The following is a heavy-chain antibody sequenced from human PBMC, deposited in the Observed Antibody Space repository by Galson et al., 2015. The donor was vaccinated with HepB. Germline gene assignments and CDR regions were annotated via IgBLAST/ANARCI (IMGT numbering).Heavy chain of an antibody. Sequence: SVKVSCKASGYTFTGYYMHWVRQAPGQGLEWMGRINPNSGGTNYAQKFQGRVTMTRDTSISTAYMELSRLRSDDTAVYYCARGAVKYCSSTSCSPEPYYYYMDVWGKGTTVTVSS. CDR3: ARGAVKYCSSTSCSPEPYYYYMDV. D-gene: IGHD2-2*01. CDR1: GYTFTGYY. V-gene: IGHV1-2*06. J-gene: IGHJ6*03. CDR2: INPNSGGT.